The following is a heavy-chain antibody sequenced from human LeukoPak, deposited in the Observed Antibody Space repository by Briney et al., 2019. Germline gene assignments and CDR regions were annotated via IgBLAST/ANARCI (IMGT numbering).Heavy chain of an antibody. CDR2: INWNGGST. Sequence: PGGSLSLSCAASGFTFDDYGMSWVRQAPGKGLEWVSGINWNGGSTGYADSVKGRFTISRDNAKNSLYLQMNSLRAEDTALYYCARDHGYGFSSSSDYWGQGTLVTVSS. CDR1: GFTFDDYG. CDR3: ARDHGYGFSSSSDY. V-gene: IGHV3-20*04. J-gene: IGHJ4*02. D-gene: IGHD6-13*01.